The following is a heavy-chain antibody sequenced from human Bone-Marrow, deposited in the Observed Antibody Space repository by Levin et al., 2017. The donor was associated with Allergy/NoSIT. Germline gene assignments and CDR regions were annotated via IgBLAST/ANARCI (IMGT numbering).Heavy chain of an antibody. CDR2: ISGSGDST. CDR3: AKRDCSSATCAGALGLLEY. J-gene: IGHJ4*02. D-gene: IGHD2-2*01. CDR1: GFIFSTYA. Sequence: SGGSLRLSCAASGFIFSTYAMSWVRQAPGKGLEWVSGISGSGDSTHYADSVKGRFTISRDISKNTLFLQMNSLTDDDTAVYYCAKRDCSSATCAGALGLLEYWGQGTLVTVSS. V-gene: IGHV3-23*01.